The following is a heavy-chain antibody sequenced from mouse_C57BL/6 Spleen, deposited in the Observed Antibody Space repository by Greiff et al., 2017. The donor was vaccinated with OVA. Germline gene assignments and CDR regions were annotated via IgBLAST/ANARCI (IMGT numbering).Heavy chain of an antibody. Sequence: EVMLVESGGGLVKPGGSLKLSCAASGFTFSDYGMHWVRQAPEKGLEWVAYISSGSSTIYYADTVKGRFTISRDNAKNTLFLQMTSLRSEDTAMYYCARSPPYDSYAMDYWGQGTSVTVSS. J-gene: IGHJ4*01. CDR1: GFTFSDYG. V-gene: IGHV5-17*01. CDR2: ISSGSSTI. CDR3: ARSPPYDSYAMDY.